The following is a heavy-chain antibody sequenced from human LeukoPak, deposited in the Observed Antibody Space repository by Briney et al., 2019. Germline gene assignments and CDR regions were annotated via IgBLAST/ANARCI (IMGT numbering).Heavy chain of an antibody. J-gene: IGHJ6*02. CDR2: ISSSSSNI. Sequence: PGGSLRLSCAASGFTFSSYCMTWVRQPPGKGLEWVSYISSSSSNIYYADSVKGRFTISRDNDKNSLYLQMNSIRAEDTVVYYCARVVDVCRGGSCCSWDYYYGMGVWGQGKTVTVSS. V-gene: IGHV3-21*01. D-gene: IGHD2-15*01. CDR1: GFTFSSYC. CDR3: ARVVDVCRGGSCCSWDYYYGMGV.